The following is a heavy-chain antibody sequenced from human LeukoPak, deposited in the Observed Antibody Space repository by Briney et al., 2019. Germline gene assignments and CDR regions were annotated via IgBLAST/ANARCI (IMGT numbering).Heavy chain of an antibody. Sequence: GGSLRLSCAASGFTFSTFWMSWVRQAPGKGLEWVANIKQDGSEKFYVDSVKGRFTISRDNAKNSLYLQMNSLRAEDTAVYYCGLVKGVYGMDVWGQGTTVTVSS. V-gene: IGHV3-7*01. CDR3: GLVKGVYGMDV. D-gene: IGHD2-2*01. CDR2: IKQDGSEK. CDR1: GFTFSTFW. J-gene: IGHJ6*02.